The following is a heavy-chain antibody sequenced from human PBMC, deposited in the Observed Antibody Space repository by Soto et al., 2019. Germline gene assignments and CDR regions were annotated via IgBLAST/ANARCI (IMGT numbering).Heavy chain of an antibody. D-gene: IGHD6-13*01. CDR1: GGTFSSYA. CDR3: ATTKKLHSSPFDY. CDR2: IIPIFGTA. J-gene: IGHJ4*02. V-gene: IGHV1-69*13. Sequence: GASVKVSCKASGGTFSSYAISWVRQAPGQGLEWMGGIIPIFGTANYAQKFQGRVTITADESTSTAYMELSSLRSEDTAVYYCATTKKLHSSPFDYWGQGTLVTVSS.